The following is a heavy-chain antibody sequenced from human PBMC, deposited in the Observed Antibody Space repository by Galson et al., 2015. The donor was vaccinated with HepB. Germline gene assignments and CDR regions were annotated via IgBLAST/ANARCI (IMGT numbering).Heavy chain of an antibody. CDR2: IGSKTNNNAP. V-gene: IGHV3-73*01. J-gene: IGHJ4*02. Sequence: SLRLSCAASGFTFSGSAIHCVRQASGRGLEWIGRIGSKTNNNAPAYVASVRGMFTISRDDSKNTAFRQLNSRKTDDTAVYYCTRMGDLSGYSSLWGQGTLVTVSS. D-gene: IGHD6-13*01. CDR1: GFTFSGSA. CDR3: TRMGDLSGYSSL.